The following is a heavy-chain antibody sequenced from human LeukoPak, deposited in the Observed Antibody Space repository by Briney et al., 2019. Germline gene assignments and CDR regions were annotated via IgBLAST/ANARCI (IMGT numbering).Heavy chain of an antibody. Sequence: SQTLSLTCAISGDSVSSNSAAWNWTRQSPSRGLEWLGRTYYRSKWYNDYAVSVKSRITINPDTSKNQFSLQLNSVTPEDTAVYYCARDYSGSYYDILTGLRGFDWFDPWGQGTLVTVSS. V-gene: IGHV6-1*01. J-gene: IGHJ5*02. CDR3: ARDYSGSYYDILTGLRGFDWFDP. CDR2: TYYRSKWYN. CDR1: GDSVSSNSAA. D-gene: IGHD3-9*01.